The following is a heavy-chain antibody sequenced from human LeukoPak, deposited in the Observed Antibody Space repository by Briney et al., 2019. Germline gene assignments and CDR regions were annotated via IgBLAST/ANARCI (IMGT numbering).Heavy chain of an antibody. CDR3: AREGGVVITMD. J-gene: IGHJ4*02. Sequence: ASVKVSCKASGGTFSSYAISWVRQAPRQGLEWMGRIIPIFGTANYAQKFQGRVTITTDESTSTAYMELSSLRSEDTAVYYCAREGGVVITMDWGQGTLVTVSS. D-gene: IGHD3-22*01. CDR1: GGTFSSYA. V-gene: IGHV1-69*05. CDR2: IIPIFGTA.